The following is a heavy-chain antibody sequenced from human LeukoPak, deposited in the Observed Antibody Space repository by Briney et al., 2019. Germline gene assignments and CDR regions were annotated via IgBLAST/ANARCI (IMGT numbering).Heavy chain of an antibody. CDR1: GFTVSSNY. CDR2: IYSGGST. J-gene: IGHJ6*03. Sequence: PGGSLRLSCAASGFTVSSNYMSWVRQAPGKGLEWVSVIYSGGSTYYADSVKGRFTISRDNSKNTLYLQMNSLRAEDTAVYYCARAGGYSSSWSFSYYYYYMDVWGKGTTVTVSS. V-gene: IGHV3-53*01. CDR3: ARAGGYSSSWSFSYYYYYMDV. D-gene: IGHD6-13*01.